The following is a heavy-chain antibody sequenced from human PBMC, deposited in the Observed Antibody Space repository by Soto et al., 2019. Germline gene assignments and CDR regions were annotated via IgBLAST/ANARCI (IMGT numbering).Heavy chain of an antibody. CDR1: GYTFTSYG. D-gene: IGHD1-1*01. CDR3: ARGRYGDY. Sequence: QVHLVQSGAEVKKPGASVKVTCKASGYTFTSYGITWVRQAPGQGLEWMGWISAHNGNTDYAQKLQGRVIVTRDTSTSAAYMELRSLRSDDTAVYYCARGRYGDYWGQGALVTVSS. V-gene: IGHV1-18*01. CDR2: ISAHNGNT. J-gene: IGHJ4*02.